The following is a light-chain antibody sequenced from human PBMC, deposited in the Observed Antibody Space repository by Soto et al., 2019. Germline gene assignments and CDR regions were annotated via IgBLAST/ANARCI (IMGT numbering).Light chain of an antibody. CDR1: NIGTKS. CDR2: DDS. V-gene: IGLV3-21*02. J-gene: IGLJ1*01. Sequence: SYELTQSPSVSVAPGQTARITCGGNNIGTKSVHWFQQRPGRAPVLVVFDDSDRPSGIPERFSGCKSGSTATLTITRVEAGDEADYYCQVWDSSLLHHVFGTGTKLTVL. CDR3: QVWDSSLLHHV.